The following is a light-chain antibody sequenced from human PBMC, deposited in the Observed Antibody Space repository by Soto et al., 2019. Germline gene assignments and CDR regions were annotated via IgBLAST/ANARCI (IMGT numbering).Light chain of an antibody. CDR3: CSYAGGNTYV. CDR1: TSDVGAYNL. Sequence: QSLLTHPASLSGSPGQSITISCTGTTSDVGAYNLVSWYQRLPGKAPKLLIFEGTKRPSGVSSRFSGSKSGNTASLTIFGLRAEDEADYFCCSYAGGNTYVFGTGTKVTV. CDR2: EGT. V-gene: IGLV2-23*01. J-gene: IGLJ1*01.